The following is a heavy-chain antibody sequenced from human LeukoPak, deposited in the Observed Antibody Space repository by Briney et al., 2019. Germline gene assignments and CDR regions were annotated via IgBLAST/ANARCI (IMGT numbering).Heavy chain of an antibody. CDR2: ISGSGGST. D-gene: IGHD2-2*01. Sequence: GGSLRLSCAASGFTSSSYAMSWVRQAPGKGLEWVSAISGSGGSTYYADSVKGRFTISRDNSKNTLYLQMNSLRAEDTAVYYCAKDPPVVPAATEDYWGQGTLVTVSS. V-gene: IGHV3-23*01. J-gene: IGHJ4*02. CDR3: AKDPPVVPAATEDY. CDR1: GFTSSSYA.